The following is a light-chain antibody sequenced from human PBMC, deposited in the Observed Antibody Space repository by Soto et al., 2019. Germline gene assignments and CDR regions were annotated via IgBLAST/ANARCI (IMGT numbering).Light chain of an antibody. CDR2: DAS. V-gene: IGKV3-11*01. CDR1: QSVSSY. J-gene: IGKJ4*01. Sequence: EIVLTQSPATLSLSPGERATLSCRASQSVSSYLAWYQQKPGQAPRLLIYDASNRATGIPARFSGSGSGTDFTLTISSLEPEDVAVYYCQHSSNWPTFGGGTKVEIK. CDR3: QHSSNWPT.